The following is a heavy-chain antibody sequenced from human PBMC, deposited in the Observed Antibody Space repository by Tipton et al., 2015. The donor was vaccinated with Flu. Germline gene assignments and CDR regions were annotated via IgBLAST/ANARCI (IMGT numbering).Heavy chain of an antibody. CDR3: ARAELHTGRLDYMDV. D-gene: IGHD1-1*01. V-gene: IGHV4-4*07. J-gene: IGHJ6*03. CDR1: GDSISSYY. Sequence: TLSPTCTVPGDSISSYYWSWIRQPAGKGLEWIGRIYTSGSTNYNPSLKSRVTRSVDTSKNQFSLKLSPETAAVTAVYYCARAELHTGRLDYMDVWGKGTTVTGPS. CDR2: IYTSGST.